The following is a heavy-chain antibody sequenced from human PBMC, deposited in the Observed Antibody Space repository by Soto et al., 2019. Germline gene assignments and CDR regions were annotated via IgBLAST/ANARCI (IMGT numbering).Heavy chain of an antibody. CDR2: IYSGGST. CDR3: ARNGAAAGTQYYFDY. Sequence: EVQLVESGGGLIQPGGPLRLSCAASGFTVSSNYMSWVRQAPGKGLEWVSVIYSGGSTYYADSVKGRFTISRDNSKNTLYLQMNSLRAEDTAVYYCARNGAAAGTQYYFDYWGQGTLVTVSS. J-gene: IGHJ4*02. D-gene: IGHD6-13*01. V-gene: IGHV3-53*01. CDR1: GFTVSSNY.